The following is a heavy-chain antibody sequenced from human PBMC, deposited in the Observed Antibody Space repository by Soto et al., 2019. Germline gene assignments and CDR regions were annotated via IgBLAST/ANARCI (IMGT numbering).Heavy chain of an antibody. V-gene: IGHV4-59*01. D-gene: IGHD5-18*01. Sequence: SETLSLTCTVSGGSISSYYWSWIRQPPGKGLEWIGYIYYSGSTNYNPSLKSRVTISVDTSKNQFSLKLSPVTAADTAVYYCASGRGYSYGSFDYWGQGTLVTVSS. CDR3: ASGRGYSYGSFDY. J-gene: IGHJ4*02. CDR1: GGSISSYY. CDR2: IYYSGST.